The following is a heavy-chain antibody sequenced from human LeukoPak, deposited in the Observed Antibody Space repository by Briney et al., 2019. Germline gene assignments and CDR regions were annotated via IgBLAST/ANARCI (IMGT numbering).Heavy chain of an antibody. CDR2: MNPNSGNT. J-gene: IGHJ5*02. CDR3: ARMFVDTAMVWFDP. CDR1: GYTFTSYD. V-gene: IGHV1-8*01. Sequence: ASVKVSCKASGYTFTSYDINWVRQATGQGLEWMGWMNPNSGNTGYAQKFQGRVTMTRNTSISTAYMELSSLRSEDTAVYYCARMFVDTAMVWFDPWGQGTLVTVSS. D-gene: IGHD5-18*01.